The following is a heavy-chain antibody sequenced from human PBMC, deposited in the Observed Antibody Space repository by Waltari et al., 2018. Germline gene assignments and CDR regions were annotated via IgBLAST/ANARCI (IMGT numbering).Heavy chain of an antibody. CDR1: TFTFSNYV. D-gene: IGHD4-4*01. CDR3: AKEPNVDYIGAFDT. J-gene: IGHJ3*02. CDR2: IAGGGGIT. Sequence: EVQVLESGGLLVQTGGSLRLSWAASTFTFSNYVLTGVRQAPGKGLDYISCIAGGGGITVYANSVKGRFTIARDNSKSTLYLQMNSLRGEDTATYYCAKEPNVDYIGAFDTWGQGTMVTVSP. V-gene: IGHV3-23*01.